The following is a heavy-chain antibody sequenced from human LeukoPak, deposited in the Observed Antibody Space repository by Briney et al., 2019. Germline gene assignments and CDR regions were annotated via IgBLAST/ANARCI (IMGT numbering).Heavy chain of an antibody. CDR3: ARAPIVGATYAFDI. J-gene: IGHJ3*02. CDR1: GDSISSYY. D-gene: IGHD1-26*01. V-gene: IGHV4-59*01. Sequence: PSETLSLTCTVSGDSISSYYWSWIRQPPGKGLEWIGYMYYSGSPNYNPSLKSRVTMSVDTSKNQFSLKLSSVTAADTAVYYCARAPIVGATYAFDIWGQGTMVTVSS. CDR2: MYYSGSP.